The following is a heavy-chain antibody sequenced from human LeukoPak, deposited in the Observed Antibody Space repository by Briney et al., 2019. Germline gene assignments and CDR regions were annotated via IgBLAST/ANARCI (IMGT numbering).Heavy chain of an antibody. CDR2: ISSSSSTI. Sequence: GGSLRLSCAASGFTFSSYSMNWVRQAPGKGLEWVSYISSSSSTIYYADSVKGRFTISRDNSKNTLYLQMNSLRAEDTAVYYCAKDPGYYGSGSYFGNWGQGTLVTVSS. V-gene: IGHV3-48*01. D-gene: IGHD3-10*01. CDR3: AKDPGYYGSGSYFGN. CDR1: GFTFSSYS. J-gene: IGHJ4*02.